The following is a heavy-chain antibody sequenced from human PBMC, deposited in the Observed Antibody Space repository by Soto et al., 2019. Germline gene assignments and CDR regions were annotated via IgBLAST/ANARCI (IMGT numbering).Heavy chain of an antibody. V-gene: IGHV3-74*01. J-gene: IGHJ2*01. Sequence: XGSLRLSCVISGFTFSSFWMHWVRQIPGKGLVWVARINGDGTSKKYADSVKGRFTISRDNVKNTLFLQMNSLRVDDTAIYYCVRDFDWYFDVWGRGTLVTVSS. CDR2: INGDGTSK. CDR1: GFTFSSFW. CDR3: VRDFDWYFDV.